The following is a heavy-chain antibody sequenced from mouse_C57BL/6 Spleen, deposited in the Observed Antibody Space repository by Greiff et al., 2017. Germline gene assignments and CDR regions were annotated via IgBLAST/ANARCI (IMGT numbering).Heavy chain of an antibody. CDR3: ASGDGPRAMDY. CDR2: INPSSGYT. CDR1: GYTFTSYT. Sequence: VQLQQSGAELARPGASVKMSCKASGYTFTSYTMHWVKQRPGQGLEWIGYINPSSGYTKYNQKFKDKATLTADKSSSTAYMQLSSLTSEDSAVYYCASGDGPRAMDYWGQGTSVTVSS. D-gene: IGHD2-3*01. J-gene: IGHJ4*01. V-gene: IGHV1-4*01.